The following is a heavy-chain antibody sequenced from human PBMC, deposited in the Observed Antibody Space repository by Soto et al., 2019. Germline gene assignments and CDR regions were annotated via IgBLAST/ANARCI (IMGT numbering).Heavy chain of an antibody. D-gene: IGHD6-19*01. V-gene: IGHV4-39*01. CDR1: GGSISSSSYY. CDR3: ARLGYSSGWFDY. Sequence: QLQLQESGPGLVKPSETLSLTCTVSGGSISSSSYYWGWIRQPPGKGVEWIGSIYYSGSTYYNPSLKSRVTISVDTSKNQFSLKLSSVTAADTAVYYCARLGYSSGWFDYWGQGTLVTVSS. J-gene: IGHJ4*02. CDR2: IYYSGST.